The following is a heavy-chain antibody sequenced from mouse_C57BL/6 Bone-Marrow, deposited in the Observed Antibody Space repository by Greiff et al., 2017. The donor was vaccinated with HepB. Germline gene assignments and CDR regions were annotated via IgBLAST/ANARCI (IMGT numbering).Heavy chain of an antibody. CDR2: IDPEDGDT. CDR1: GFNIKDYY. D-gene: IGHD1-1*01. J-gene: IGHJ1*03. V-gene: IGHV14-1*01. Sequence: VQLQQSGAELVRPGASVKLSCTASGFNIKDYYMHWVKQRPEQGLEWIGRIDPEDGDTEYAPKFQGKATMTADTSSNTAYLQLSSLTSEDTAFYYCTTCYYGSSFYWYFDVWGTGTTVTVSS. CDR3: TTCYYGSSFYWYFDV.